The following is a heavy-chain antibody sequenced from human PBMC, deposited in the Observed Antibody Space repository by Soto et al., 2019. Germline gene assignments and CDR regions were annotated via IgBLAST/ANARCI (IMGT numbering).Heavy chain of an antibody. CDR2: IYSGGST. CDR3: ARDSLATTFDY. D-gene: IGHD5-12*01. CDR1: GFTVSSNY. Sequence: GGSLRLSCAASGFTVSSNYMSWVRQGPGKGLQWVSVIYSGGSTYYADSVKGRFTISRDNSKNMLYLQMNSLRAEDTAVYYCARDSLATTFDYWGQGTLVTVSS. V-gene: IGHV3-66*01. J-gene: IGHJ4*02.